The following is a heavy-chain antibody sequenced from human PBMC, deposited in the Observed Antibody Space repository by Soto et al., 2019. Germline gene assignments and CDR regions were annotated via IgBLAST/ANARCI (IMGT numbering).Heavy chain of an antibody. J-gene: IGHJ6*02. CDR1: GYTFTSYG. CDR3: ARDGHTLAAAADYYYYGMDV. Sequence: QVPLVQSGAEVKKPGASVKVSCKASGYTFTSYGISWVRQAPGQGLEWMGWISAYNGNSNYAQKLQGRVTMTTDTSXXTXYXXLRSLRSDDTAVYYCARDGHTLAAAADYYYYGMDVWGQGTTVTVSS. D-gene: IGHD6-13*01. CDR2: ISAYNGNS. V-gene: IGHV1-18*01.